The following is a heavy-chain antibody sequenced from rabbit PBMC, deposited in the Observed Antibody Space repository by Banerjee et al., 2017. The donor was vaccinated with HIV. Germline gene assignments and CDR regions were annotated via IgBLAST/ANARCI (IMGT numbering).Heavy chain of an antibody. CDR2: IYAASSEKT. CDR3: ARGATGSSYLLNL. Sequence: QSLEESGGDLVKPGASLTLTCTASGFSFSGDYWICWVRQAPGKGLEWIACIYAASSEKTWYASWAKGRFTISKTSSTTVTLQMTSLTAADTATYFCARGATGSSYLLNLWGPGTLVTVS. D-gene: IGHD8-1*01. CDR1: GFSFSGDYW. V-gene: IGHV1S40*01. J-gene: IGHJ4*01.